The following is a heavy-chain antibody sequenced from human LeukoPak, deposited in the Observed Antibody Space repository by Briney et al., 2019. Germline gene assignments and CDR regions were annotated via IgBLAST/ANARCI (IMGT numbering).Heavy chain of an antibody. J-gene: IGHJ6*02. CDR3: ARNYGRYNWNDYYYYYYGMDV. Sequence: GGSLRLSCAVSGFTFSSFSMTWVRQAPGKGLEWVSGITGRGGSTYYADSVKGRFTISRDNSKNTLFLQMNSVRAEDTAVYYCARNYGRYNWNDYYYYYYGMDVWGQGTTVTVSS. CDR1: GFTFSSFS. CDR2: ITGRGGST. V-gene: IGHV3-23*01. D-gene: IGHD1-1*01.